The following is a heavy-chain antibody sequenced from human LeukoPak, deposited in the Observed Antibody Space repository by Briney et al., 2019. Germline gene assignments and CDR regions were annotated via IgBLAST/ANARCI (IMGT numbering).Heavy chain of an antibody. CDR3: TTRIAAAGRLIDY. V-gene: IGHV3-15*01. D-gene: IGHD6-13*01. J-gene: IGHJ4*02. Sequence: PGGSLRLSCAASGFTFSNAWMSWVRQAPGKGLEWVGRIKSKTDGGTTDYAAPVKGRFTISRDDSKNTLYLQMNSLKTEDTAVYYCTTRIAAAGRLIDYWGQGTLVTVSS. CDR1: GFTFSNAW. CDR2: IKSKTDGGTT.